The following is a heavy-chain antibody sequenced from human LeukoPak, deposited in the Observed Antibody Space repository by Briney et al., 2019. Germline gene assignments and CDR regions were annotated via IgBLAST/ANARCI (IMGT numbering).Heavy chain of an antibody. V-gene: IGHV1-69*13. J-gene: IGHJ4*02. CDR3: ARFYSSSIEGPYYFDY. D-gene: IGHD6-6*01. CDR1: GGTFSSYA. Sequence: SVKVSCKASGGTFSSYAISWVRQAPGQGLEWMGGIIPIFGTANYAQKFQGRVTITADESTSTAYMELSSLRSEDTAVYYCARFYSSSIEGPYYFDYWGQGTLVTVSS. CDR2: IIPIFGTA.